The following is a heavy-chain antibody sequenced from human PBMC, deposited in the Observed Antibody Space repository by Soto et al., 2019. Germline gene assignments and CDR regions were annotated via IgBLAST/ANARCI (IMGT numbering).Heavy chain of an antibody. V-gene: IGHV1-3*01. CDR3: ARLYCSSTSCPPPSDAFDI. J-gene: IGHJ3*02. Sequence: ASVKVSCKASGYTFTSYAMHWVRQAPGQRLEWMGWINAGNGNTKYSQKFQGRVTITRDTSASTAYMELSSLRSEDTAVYYCARLYCSSTSCPPPSDAFDIWGQGTMVTISS. D-gene: IGHD2-2*01. CDR1: GYTFTSYA. CDR2: INAGNGNT.